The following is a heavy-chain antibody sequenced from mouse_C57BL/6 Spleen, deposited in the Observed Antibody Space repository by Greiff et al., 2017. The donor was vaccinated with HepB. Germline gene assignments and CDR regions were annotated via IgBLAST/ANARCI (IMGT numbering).Heavy chain of an antibody. D-gene: IGHD4-1*01. CDR3: TNWERTMDY. J-gene: IGHJ4*01. V-gene: IGHV14-4*01. Sequence: EVQLQESGAELVRPGASVKLSCTASGFNIKDDYMHWVKQRPEQGLEWIGWIDPENGDTEYASKFQGKATITADTSSNTAYLQLSSLTSEDTAVYYCTNWERTMDYWGQGTSVTVSS. CDR1: GFNIKDDY. CDR2: IDPENGDT.